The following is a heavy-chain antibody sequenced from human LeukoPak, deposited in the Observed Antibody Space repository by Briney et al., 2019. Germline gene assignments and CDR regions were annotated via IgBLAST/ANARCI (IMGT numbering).Heavy chain of an antibody. V-gene: IGHV4-34*01. Sequence: SETLSLTCAVYGGSFSGFYWSWIRQPPGKGLEWIGEINHSGSTNYYPSLKSRVTISVDTSKNQFSLKLSSVTAADTAVYYCARARSGWHVDYWGQGTLVTVSS. CDR1: GGSFSGFY. J-gene: IGHJ4*02. CDR3: ARARSGWHVDY. D-gene: IGHD6-19*01. CDR2: INHSGST.